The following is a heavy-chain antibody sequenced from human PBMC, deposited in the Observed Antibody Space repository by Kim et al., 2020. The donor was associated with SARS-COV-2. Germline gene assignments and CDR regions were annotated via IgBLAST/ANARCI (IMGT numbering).Heavy chain of an antibody. J-gene: IGHJ5*02. D-gene: IGHD6-13*01. Sequence: NPTLESRVTMSVDTSKNQFSLKLNSVTAADTAVFYCARRGGSSWMDNWFDPWGQGTLVIVSS. V-gene: IGHV4-39*01. CDR3: ARRGGSSWMDNWFDP.